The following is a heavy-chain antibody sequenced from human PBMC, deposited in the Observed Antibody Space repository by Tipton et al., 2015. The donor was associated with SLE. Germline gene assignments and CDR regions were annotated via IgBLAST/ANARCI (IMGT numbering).Heavy chain of an antibody. CDR2: IYHTGIT. CDR1: GYLISSGYY. CDR3: ARLVVGAFDI. V-gene: IGHV4-38-2*01. J-gene: IGHJ3*02. D-gene: IGHD3-22*01. Sequence: PGLVKPSETLSLSCSVSGYLISSGYYWGWIRLPPGKGLEWIGSIYHTGITYYNASLKSRITMSVDTSRNQFSLNLNSVTAADTAIYYCARLVVGAFDIWGQGTMVIVSS.